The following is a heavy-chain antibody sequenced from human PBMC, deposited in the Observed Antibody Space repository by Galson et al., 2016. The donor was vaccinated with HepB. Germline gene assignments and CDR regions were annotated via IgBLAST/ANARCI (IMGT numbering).Heavy chain of an antibody. CDR1: GGSISSGTYY. D-gene: IGHD3-22*01. V-gene: IGHV4-39*01. CDR2: IYYSGTT. J-gene: IGHJ5*02. CDR3: ARHDYDSSGYNWFDP. Sequence: SETLSLTCTVSGGSISSGTYYWGWIRQPPGKGLEWIGSIYYSGTTYYNPSLKSRVTISLDTPKNQFSLKLRSVTAADTAMYYCARHDYDSSGYNWFDPWGQGTLVTVSS.